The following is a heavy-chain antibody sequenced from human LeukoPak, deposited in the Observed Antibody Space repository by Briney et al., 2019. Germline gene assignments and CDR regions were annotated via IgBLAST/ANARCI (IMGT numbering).Heavy chain of an antibody. Sequence: PGGSLRLSCAASGFIFSSDGMIWVRQAPGKGLEGVSYISSSSSTIYYADSVKGRFTISRDNAENSLYLQMNSLRDEDTAVYYCATDVCSSTSCYSNNWGQGTLVTVSS. J-gene: IGHJ4*02. CDR1: GFIFSSDG. CDR3: ATDVCSSTSCYSNN. V-gene: IGHV3-48*02. D-gene: IGHD2-2*02. CDR2: ISSSSSTI.